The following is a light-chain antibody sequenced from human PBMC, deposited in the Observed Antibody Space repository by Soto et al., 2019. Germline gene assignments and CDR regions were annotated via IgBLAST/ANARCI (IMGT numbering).Light chain of an antibody. V-gene: IGLV2-14*01. J-gene: IGLJ2*01. CDR2: DVN. CDR1: TSDVGGYNH. CDR3: SSYTNTNTLV. Sequence: QSALIQPASVSGSPGQSITISCTGTTSDVGGYNHVSWFQQHPGKVPKLMIYDVNNPPSGVSNRFSGSKSGNTASLTISGLQAEDEADDYCSSYTNTNTLVFGGGTKLTVL.